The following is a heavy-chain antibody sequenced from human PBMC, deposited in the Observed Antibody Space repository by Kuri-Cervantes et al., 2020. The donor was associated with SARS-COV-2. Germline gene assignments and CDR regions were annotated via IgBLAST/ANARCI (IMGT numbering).Heavy chain of an antibody. CDR3: AKDIREQLVGGVGWSDP. V-gene: IGHV3-13*04. D-gene: IGHD6-6*01. CDR2: IGTAGDT. Sequence: ETLSLTCAASGFTFSSYDMHWVRQATGKGLEWVSAIGTAGDTYYPGSVKGRFTISRENAKNSLYLQMNSLRAEDTALYYCAKDIREQLVGGVGWSDPWGQGTLVTVSS. J-gene: IGHJ5*02. CDR1: GFTFSSYD.